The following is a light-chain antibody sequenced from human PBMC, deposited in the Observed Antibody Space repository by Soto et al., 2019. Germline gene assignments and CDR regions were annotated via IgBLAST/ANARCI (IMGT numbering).Light chain of an antibody. V-gene: IGKV1-5*03. CDR3: QQYNSYPYT. CDR2: KAS. J-gene: IGKJ2*01. CDR1: QSISSW. Sequence: DIQMTQSPSTLSASVGDRVTITCRASQSISSWLAWYQQKPGKAPKLLIYKASSLESGVPSRFSGSGSGTEVTLTISSLQPDEFATDYCQQYNSYPYTFGQGTKLEIK.